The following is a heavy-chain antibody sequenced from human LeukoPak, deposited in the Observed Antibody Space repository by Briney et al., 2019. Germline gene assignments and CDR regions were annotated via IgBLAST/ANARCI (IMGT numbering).Heavy chain of an antibody. D-gene: IGHD4-17*01. CDR3: AKAGLR. CDR1: GFTFDDYA. Sequence: GGSLRLSCAASGFTFDDYAMHWVRQAPGKGLEWVSGISWNSGSIGYADSVKGRFTISRDSAKNSLYLQMNSLRAEDTALYYCAKAGLRWGQGTLVTVSS. V-gene: IGHV3-9*01. J-gene: IGHJ4*02. CDR2: ISWNSGSI.